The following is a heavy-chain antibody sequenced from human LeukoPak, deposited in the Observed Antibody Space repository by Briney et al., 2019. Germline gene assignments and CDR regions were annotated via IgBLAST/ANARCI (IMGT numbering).Heavy chain of an antibody. V-gene: IGHV3-53*01. CDR2: IYSDNT. Sequence: GGSLRLSCTVSGFTVSSNSMSWVRQAPGKGLEWVSFIYSDNTHYSDSVKGRFTISRDNSKNTLYLQMNSLRADDTAVYYCARRAGEYSHPHDYWGQGTLVTVSS. J-gene: IGHJ4*02. CDR1: GFTVSSNS. CDR3: ARRAGEYSHPHDY. D-gene: IGHD4-17*01.